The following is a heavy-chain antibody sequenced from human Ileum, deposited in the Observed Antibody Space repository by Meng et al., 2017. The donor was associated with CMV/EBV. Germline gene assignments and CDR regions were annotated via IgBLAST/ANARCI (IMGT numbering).Heavy chain of an antibody. CDR2: INHSGST. CDR1: GGSFSGYY. Sequence: GSLRLSCAVYGGSFSGYYWSWIRQPPGKGLEWIGEINHSGSTNYNPSLKSRVTMSVDTSKNQFSLKLSSVTAADTAVYYCARGRFGGYGNYYYYYYGMDVWGQGTTVTVSS. J-gene: IGHJ6*02. D-gene: IGHD4-11*01. CDR3: ARGRFGGYGNYYYYYYGMDV. V-gene: IGHV4-34*01.